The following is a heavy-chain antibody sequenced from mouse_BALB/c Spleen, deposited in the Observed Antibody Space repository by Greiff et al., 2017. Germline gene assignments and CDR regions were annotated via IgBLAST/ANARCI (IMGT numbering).Heavy chain of an antibody. CDR2: IWGDGST. CDR3: AREGIYDGYYDYAMDY. Sequence: QVQLKQSGPGLVAPSQSLSITCTVSGFSLTGYGVNWVRQPPGKGLEWLGMIWGDGSTDYNSALKSRLSISKDNSKSQVFLKMNSLQTDDTARYYCAREGIYDGYYDYAMDYWGQGTSVTVSS. CDR1: GFSLTGYG. V-gene: IGHV2-6-7*01. D-gene: IGHD2-3*01. J-gene: IGHJ4*01.